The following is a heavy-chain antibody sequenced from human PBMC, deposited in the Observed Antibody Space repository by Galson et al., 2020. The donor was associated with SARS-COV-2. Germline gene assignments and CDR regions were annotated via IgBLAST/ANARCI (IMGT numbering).Heavy chain of an antibody. CDR3: ARVVGGPKVGEDAFAI. CDR1: GFTFNNYA. J-gene: IGHJ3*02. Sequence: GESLKISCAASGFTFNNYAMSWFRQVPGRGLEWVSSISGPGGTTHYAESVKGRFTISRDNSKNTLYLQMNSLTSEDSAIFYCARVVGGPKVGEDAFAIWGQGTTVTVYS. D-gene: IGHD3-10*01. V-gene: IGHV3-23*01. CDR2: ISGPGGTT.